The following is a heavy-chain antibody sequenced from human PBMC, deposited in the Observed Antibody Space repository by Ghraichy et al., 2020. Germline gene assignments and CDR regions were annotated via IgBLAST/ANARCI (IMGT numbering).Heavy chain of an antibody. CDR3: ARDTSSPHRADY. CDR2: IDSGAST. V-gene: IGHV3-66*02. CDR1: GFSVSTNY. J-gene: IGHJ4*02. Sequence: GGSLRLSCAVSGFSVSTNYMSWVRQAPGQGLEWVSVIDSGASTYYADSVKGRFTISRDNSKNTLYLQMNSLRDEDTAVYFCARDTSSPHRADYWGRGTLVTVSS. D-gene: IGHD2-2*01.